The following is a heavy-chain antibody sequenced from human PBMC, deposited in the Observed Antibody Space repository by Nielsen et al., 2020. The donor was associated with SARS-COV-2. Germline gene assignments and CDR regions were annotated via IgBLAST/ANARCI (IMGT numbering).Heavy chain of an antibody. J-gene: IGHJ5*02. V-gene: IGHV4-59*12. CDR1: GGSITTYY. D-gene: IGHD1-26*01. CDR2: IYYSGNT. Sequence: SKTLSLTCAVSGGSITTYYWHWIRQSPGKGLEWIGYIYYSGNTNYNPSLKSRVTISVDTSKNQFSLRLISVTAADTAVYYCARLLTNTGNYFRFDPWGQGTLVTVSS. CDR3: ARLLTNTGNYFRFDP.